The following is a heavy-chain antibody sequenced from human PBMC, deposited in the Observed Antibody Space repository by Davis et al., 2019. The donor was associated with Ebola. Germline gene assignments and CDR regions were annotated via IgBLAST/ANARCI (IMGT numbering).Heavy chain of an antibody. CDR1: GFTFSRYA. Sequence: GESLKISCAASGFTFSRYAMQWVRQAPGKGLEWVAVISHDESQKYYADSVKGRFTVSRDSSENTVYLQMNSLRAEDTAVYYCARDEGYGFGMDVWGKGSTVTVSS. J-gene: IGHJ6*04. D-gene: IGHD6-13*01. CDR2: ISHDESQK. V-gene: IGHV3-30-3*01. CDR3: ARDEGYGFGMDV.